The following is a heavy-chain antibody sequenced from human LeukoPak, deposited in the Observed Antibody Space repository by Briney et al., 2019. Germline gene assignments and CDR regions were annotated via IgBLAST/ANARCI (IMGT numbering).Heavy chain of an antibody. J-gene: IGHJ4*02. CDR3: ARFVVVPAAIL. CDR2: IYSGGST. D-gene: IGHD2-2*01. V-gene: IGHV3-53*05. Sequence: GGSLRLSCAASGFTVSSNYMSWVRQAPGKGLEWVSVIYSGGSTYYADSVKGRFTISRDNSKNTLYLQMNSLRSEDTAVYYCARFVVVPAAILWGQGTLVTVSS. CDR1: GFTVSSNY.